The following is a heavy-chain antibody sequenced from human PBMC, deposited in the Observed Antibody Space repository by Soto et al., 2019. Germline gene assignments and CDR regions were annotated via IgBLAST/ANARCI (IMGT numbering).Heavy chain of an antibody. D-gene: IGHD3-22*01. CDR3: ARLGYFDNSGYSYFDS. CDR1: GFIVSRSY. J-gene: IGHJ5*01. CDR2: RYNGETS. V-gene: IGHV3-53*01. Sequence: GGSLRLSCGVSGFIVSRSYMTWVRQAPGKGLEWVSSRYNGETSYYADSVKGRFTISGDNAENTLSLHMNSLRAEDTAVYYYARLGYFDNSGYSYFDSWGHGTLVTLAS.